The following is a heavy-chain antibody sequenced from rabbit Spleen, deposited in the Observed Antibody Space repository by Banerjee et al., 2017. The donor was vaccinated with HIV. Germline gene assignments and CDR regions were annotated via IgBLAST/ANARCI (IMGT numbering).Heavy chain of an antibody. J-gene: IGHJ6*01. CDR3: ARDTSSSFSSYGMDL. V-gene: IGHV1S45*01. D-gene: IGHD1-1*01. Sequence: QEQLEESGGGLVKPEASLTLTCTASGLDFSGDSYDSYMCWVRQAPGKGLEWIACIDIGSSGFTYFASWAKGRFTISKTSSTTVTLQMTSLTAADTATYFCARDTSSSFSSYGMDLWVQGTLVTVS. CDR1: GLDFSGDSY. CDR2: IDIGSSGFT.